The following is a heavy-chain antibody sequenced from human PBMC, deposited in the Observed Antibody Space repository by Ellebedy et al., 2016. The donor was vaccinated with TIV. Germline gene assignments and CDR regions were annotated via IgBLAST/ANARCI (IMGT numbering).Heavy chain of an antibody. CDR2: ISWNSGSI. CDR1: GFTFDDYA. D-gene: IGHD6-13*01. J-gene: IGHJ6*02. Sequence: SLKISCAASGFTFDDYAMHWVRQAPGKGLEWVSGISWNSGSIGYADSVKGRFTISRDNAKNSLYLQMNSLRAEDSAVYYCAISAAGYYYYYGMDVWGQGTTVTVSS. V-gene: IGHV3-9*01. CDR3: AISAAGYYYYYGMDV.